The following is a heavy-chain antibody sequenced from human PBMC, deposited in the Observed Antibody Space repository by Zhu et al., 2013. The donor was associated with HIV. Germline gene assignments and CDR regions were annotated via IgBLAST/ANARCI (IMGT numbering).Heavy chain of an antibody. CDR3: AADEPSIAAASQYYYYYYGMDV. CDR2: IVVGSGNT. J-gene: IGHJ6*02. D-gene: IGHD6-13*01. V-gene: IGHV1-58*01. CDR1: GFTFTSSA. Sequence: QLVQSGPEVKKPGTSVKVSCKASGFTFTSSAVQWVRQARGQRLEWIGWIVVGSGNTNYAQKFQERVTITRDMSTSTAYMELSSLRSEDTAVYYCAADEPSIAAASQYYYYYYGMDVWGQGTTGHRLL.